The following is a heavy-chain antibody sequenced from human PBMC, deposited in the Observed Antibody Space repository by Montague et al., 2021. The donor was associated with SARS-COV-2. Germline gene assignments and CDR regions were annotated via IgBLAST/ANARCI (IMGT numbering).Heavy chain of an antibody. V-gene: IGHV4-59*01. Sequence: SQTLSLTCSFSGGSIRSYYWSWIRLPPGKALEWLGYIYYTGETTHNPSLKSRVTISVDTPRSQFSLRLTSVTAADTAVYFCARFWSGYVDKWSQGTLVTVSP. J-gene: IGHJ4*02. CDR1: GGSIRSYY. CDR3: ARFWSGYVDK. D-gene: IGHD3-3*01. CDR2: IYYTGET.